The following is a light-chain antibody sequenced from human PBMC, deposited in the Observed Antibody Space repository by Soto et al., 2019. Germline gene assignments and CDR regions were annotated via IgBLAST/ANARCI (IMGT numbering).Light chain of an antibody. J-gene: IGKJ4*01. V-gene: IGKV3-20*01. CDR2: EAS. CDR3: QQFSSYPLT. Sequence: EIVLTQSPGTLSLSPGERATLSCRASQTVRNNYLAWYQQKPGSAPRLLIYEASSRATGIPDRFSGGGSETDVSLTISRLEAEDFAVYYCQQFSSYPLTFGGGTKVEIK. CDR1: QTVRNNY.